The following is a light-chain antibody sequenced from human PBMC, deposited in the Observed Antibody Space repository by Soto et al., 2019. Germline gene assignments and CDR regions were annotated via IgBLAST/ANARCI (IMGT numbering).Light chain of an antibody. Sequence: DIHMTQSPSTLSASVGDSVAITCRASQTLTGWLAWYQQKPGKAPKLLISKASNLESGVPSRFSGSGSGTDFTLTISSLQPDDFATYFCQKYTPYPLTFGGGTQVDIK. CDR1: QTLTGW. V-gene: IGKV1-5*03. J-gene: IGKJ4*01. CDR2: KAS. CDR3: QKYTPYPLT.